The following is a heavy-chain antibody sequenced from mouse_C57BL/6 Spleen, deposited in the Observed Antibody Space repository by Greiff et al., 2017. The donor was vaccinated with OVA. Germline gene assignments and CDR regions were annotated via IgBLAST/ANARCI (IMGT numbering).Heavy chain of an antibody. V-gene: IGHV1-15*01. Sequence: QVQLQQSGAELVRPGASVTLSCKASGYTFTDYEMHWVKQTPVHGLEWIGAIDPETGGTAYNQKFKGKAILTADKSSSTAYMELRSLTSEDSAVYYCTRWMVTTRGHYVDYWGQGTTLTVSS. J-gene: IGHJ2*01. CDR2: IDPETGGT. CDR1: GYTFTDYE. D-gene: IGHD2-2*01. CDR3: TRWMVTTRGHYVDY.